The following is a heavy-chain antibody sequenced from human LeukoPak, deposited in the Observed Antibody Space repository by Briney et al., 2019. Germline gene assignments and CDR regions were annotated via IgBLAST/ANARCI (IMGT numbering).Heavy chain of an antibody. CDR2: MYHRGST. CDR3: AREPGYYDSSGYHYFDY. Sequence: SETLSLTCAVSGYSISSCYYWGWIRQSPGKGLEWIGSMYHRGSTYYNPSLKSRVTISVDTSKNQFSLKLSSVTAADTAVYYCAREPGYYDSSGYHYFDYWGQGTLVTVSS. D-gene: IGHD3-22*01. CDR1: GYSISSCYY. J-gene: IGHJ4*02. V-gene: IGHV4-38-2*02.